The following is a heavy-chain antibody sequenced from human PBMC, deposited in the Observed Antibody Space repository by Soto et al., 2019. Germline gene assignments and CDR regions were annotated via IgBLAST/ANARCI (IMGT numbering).Heavy chain of an antibody. CDR1: GGSISSGDCY. CDR3: ARVSRPSAYCCGYIYSSLICVDF. V-gene: IGHV4-30-4*01. D-gene: IGHD2-21*02. J-gene: IGHJ4*02. Sequence: PSETLSLTCTVSGGSISSGDCYWSWIRQPPGKGLEWIGYIYYSGSTYYNPSLKSRVTISVDTSKNQFSLKLSSVTAADTAVYYCARVSRPSAYCCGYIYSSLICVDFWCQGTLVTVSS. CDR2: IYYSGST.